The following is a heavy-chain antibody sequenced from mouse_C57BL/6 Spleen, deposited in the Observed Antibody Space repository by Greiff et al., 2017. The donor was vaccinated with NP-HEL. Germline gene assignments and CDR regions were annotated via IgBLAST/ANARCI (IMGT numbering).Heavy chain of an antibody. CDR2: IYPGSGST. Sequence: QVQLQQPGAELVKPGASVKMSCKASGYTFTSYWITWVKQRPGQGLEWIGDIYPGSGSTNYNEKFKSKATLTVDTSSSTAYMQLSSLTSEDSAVYYCARSIYYGNYGAYWGQGTLVTVSA. CDR1: GYTFTSYW. CDR3: ARSIYYGNYGAY. J-gene: IGHJ3*01. D-gene: IGHD2-1*01. V-gene: IGHV1-55*01.